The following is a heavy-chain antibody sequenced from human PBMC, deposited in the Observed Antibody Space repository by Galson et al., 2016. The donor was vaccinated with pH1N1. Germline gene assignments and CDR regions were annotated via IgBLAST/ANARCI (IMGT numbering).Heavy chain of an antibody. Sequence: SLRLSCAASGLIFSDYYMNWIRQAPGKGRGWVSYIDSTSSDTNYADSVKGRFTISRDNAKNSLYLQMNSLRVEDTAVYYCARALWSVHPGTSDHWGQGTLVTVSS. CDR3: ARALWSVHPGTSDH. V-gene: IGHV3-11*05. CDR2: IDSTSSDT. D-gene: IGHD1-1*01. CDR1: GLIFSDYY. J-gene: IGHJ1*01.